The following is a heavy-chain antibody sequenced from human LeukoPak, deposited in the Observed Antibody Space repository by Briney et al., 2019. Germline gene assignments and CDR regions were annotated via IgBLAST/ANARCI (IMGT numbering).Heavy chain of an antibody. Sequence: GGSLRLSCAASGFTFSTYWMAWVRQAPGKVLEWVANIKGDESARHQADSVKGRFTISRDNAKKSVYLQMNSLRGEDTAVYYCARDVGGSLDYWGQGTLVTVSS. CDR2: IKGDESAR. CDR1: GFTFSTYW. D-gene: IGHD1-26*01. V-gene: IGHV3-7*01. CDR3: ARDVGGSLDY. J-gene: IGHJ4*02.